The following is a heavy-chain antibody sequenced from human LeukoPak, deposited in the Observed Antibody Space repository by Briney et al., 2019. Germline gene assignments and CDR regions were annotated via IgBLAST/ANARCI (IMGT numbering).Heavy chain of an antibody. CDR1: GYRFTTDY. Sequence: GESLKISCMASGYRFTTDYIGWVRQMPGKGLEWMGIIYPDDSETNYSPSFQGQVSMSVDKSITTAYLQWSSLKASDTAIYYCARQAYGSHFDAFDIWGQGTMVTVSS. CDR3: ARQAYGSHFDAFDI. CDR2: IYPDDSET. D-gene: IGHD3-22*01. J-gene: IGHJ3*02. V-gene: IGHV5-51*01.